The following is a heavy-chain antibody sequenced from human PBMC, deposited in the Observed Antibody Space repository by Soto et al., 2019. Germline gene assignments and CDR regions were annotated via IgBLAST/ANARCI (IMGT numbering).Heavy chain of an antibody. CDR1: VFSFRKYS. Sequence: PGGALRLSCAASVFSFRKYSMNWVREAPGKGLEWVSSINDRSNYIYYADSVKGRFTISRDNAINSLYLQMNSLRPDDTAVYYCANFPSCSYSTCLHYWGRGTLVTASS. D-gene: IGHD2-15*01. CDR2: INDRSNYI. V-gene: IGHV3-21*06. J-gene: IGHJ4*02. CDR3: ANFPSCSYSTCLHY.